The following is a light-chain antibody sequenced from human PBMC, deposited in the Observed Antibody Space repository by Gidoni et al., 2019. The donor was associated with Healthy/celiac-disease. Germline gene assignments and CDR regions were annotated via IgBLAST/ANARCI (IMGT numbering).Light chain of an antibody. CDR2: QDS. J-gene: IGLJ1*01. V-gene: IGLV3-1*01. CDR1: KLGDKY. Sequence: SYELPQPPSVSVSPGQTASITCSGDKLGDKYACWYQQKTGQSPVLVIYQDSKRPSGSPERFSGSNSGNTATLTISGTQAMDEADYYCQAWDSSLFGTGTKVTVL. CDR3: QAWDSSL.